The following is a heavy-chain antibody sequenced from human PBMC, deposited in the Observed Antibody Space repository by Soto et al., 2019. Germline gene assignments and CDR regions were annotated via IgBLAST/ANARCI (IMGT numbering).Heavy chain of an antibody. Sequence: QVQLVQSGAEVKKPGASVKVSCKASGYTFTNYAMHWVRQAPGQRLEWMGWINAAIGNTKYSQKFQVSVTITRDTSANTAYMELSSLRSEDTAVYYCARRNVYGSGSYSFDYWGQGTLVTVSS. J-gene: IGHJ4*02. D-gene: IGHD3-10*01. CDR2: INAAIGNT. CDR3: ARRNVYGSGSYSFDY. V-gene: IGHV1-3*01. CDR1: GYTFTNYA.